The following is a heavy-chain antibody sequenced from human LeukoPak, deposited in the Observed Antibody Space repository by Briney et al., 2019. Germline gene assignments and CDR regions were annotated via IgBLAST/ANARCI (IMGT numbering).Heavy chain of an antibody. CDR3: ASLTISTGSGNY. J-gene: IGHJ4*02. CDR2: VHPNTGVT. Sequence: ASVIVSCKASGYTFTGYYVQWVRQVPGQRLEWMGSVHPNTGVTNYAQKFQGRVTMTRDTSISTAYMELSSLRSDDTAVYYCASLTISTGSGNYWGQGTLVTVSS. CDR1: GYTFTGYY. D-gene: IGHD2-8*02. V-gene: IGHV1-2*02.